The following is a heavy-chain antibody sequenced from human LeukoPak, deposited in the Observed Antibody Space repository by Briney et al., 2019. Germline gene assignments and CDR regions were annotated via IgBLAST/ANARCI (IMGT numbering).Heavy chain of an antibody. CDR2: ISSSSSYI. J-gene: IGHJ6*02. V-gene: IGHV3-21*04. CDR1: GFTFSSYS. CDR3: ARDREPYYYDSSGPGGMDV. D-gene: IGHD3-22*01. Sequence: GGSLRLSCAASGFTFSSYSMNWVRQAPGKGLEWVSSISSSSSYIYYADSVKGRFTISRDNAKNTLYLQMNSLRAEDTALYHCARDREPYYYDSSGPGGMDVWGQGTTVTVSS.